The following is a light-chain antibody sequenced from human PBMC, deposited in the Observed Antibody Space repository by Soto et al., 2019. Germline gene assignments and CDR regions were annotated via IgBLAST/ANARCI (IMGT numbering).Light chain of an antibody. J-gene: IGLJ1*01. CDR3: QSYDSSLSGWV. CDR2: GNS. CDR1: SSNIGAGYD. V-gene: IGLV1-40*01. Sequence: QSVLTQPPSVSGAPGQRVTISCTGSSSNIGAGYDVHWYQQLPGTAPKLLIYGNSNRPSGVPDRFSGSKSGTSASLAITGLQAEDEADYYSQSYDSSLSGWVFGTGTKLTVL.